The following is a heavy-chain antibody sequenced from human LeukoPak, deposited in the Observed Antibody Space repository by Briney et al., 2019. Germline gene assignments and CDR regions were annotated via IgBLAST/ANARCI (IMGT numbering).Heavy chain of an antibody. CDR1: GGSISSGSYY. J-gene: IGHJ4*02. CDR3: ARAAGVIVGATIDY. D-gene: IGHD1-26*01. Sequence: SETLSLTCTVSGGSISSGSYYWSWIRQPAGKGLEWIGRINSSGNTNYKPSLKGRVTISVDTSKSQFSLRLSSVTAADTAMYYCARAAGVIVGATIDYWGQGTLVTVSS. CDR2: INSSGNT. V-gene: IGHV4-61*02.